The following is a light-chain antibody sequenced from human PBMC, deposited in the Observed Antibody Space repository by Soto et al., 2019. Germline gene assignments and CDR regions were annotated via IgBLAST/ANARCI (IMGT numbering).Light chain of an antibody. CDR2: VNTDGSH. J-gene: IGLJ3*02. Sequence: QPVLTQSPSASASLGASVKLTCTLSSGHSTYAIAWHQQQPEKGPRYLMIVNTDGSHTKGDGIPDRFTGSSSGAERYLTISSLQSEDEADYYCQTWVTGTHVFGGGTKLTVL. CDR1: SGHSTYA. V-gene: IGLV4-69*01. CDR3: QTWVTGTHV.